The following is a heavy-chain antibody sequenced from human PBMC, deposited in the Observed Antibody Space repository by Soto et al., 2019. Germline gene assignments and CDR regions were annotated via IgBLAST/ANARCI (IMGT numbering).Heavy chain of an antibody. Sequence: GGSLRLSCAASGFTFSSYWINWVRQAPGKGLEWVANIKQDGSEKYYVDSVKGRFTISRDSAEDSVYLQMHSLRAEDTAVYYCAASPDYGPQFDFWGQGSLVTVSS. CDR3: AASPDYGPQFDF. CDR1: GFTFSSYW. V-gene: IGHV3-7*01. J-gene: IGHJ4*02. CDR2: IKQDGSEK. D-gene: IGHD4-17*01.